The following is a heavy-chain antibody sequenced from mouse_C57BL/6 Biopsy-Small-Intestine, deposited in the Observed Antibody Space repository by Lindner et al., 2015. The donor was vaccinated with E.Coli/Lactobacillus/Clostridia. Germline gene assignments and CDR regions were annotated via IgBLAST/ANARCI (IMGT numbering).Heavy chain of an antibody. J-gene: IGHJ4*01. CDR2: IYPRSGNT. V-gene: IGHV1-81*01. CDR1: GYTFTSYG. Sequence: VQLQESGAELARPGASVKLSCKASGYTFTSYGISWVKQRTGQGLEWIGEIYPRSGNTYYNEKFKGKATLTADKSSSTAYMELRSLTSEDSAVYFCARGGNYYAMDYWGQGTSVTASS. CDR3: ARGGNYYAMDY. D-gene: IGHD2-1*01.